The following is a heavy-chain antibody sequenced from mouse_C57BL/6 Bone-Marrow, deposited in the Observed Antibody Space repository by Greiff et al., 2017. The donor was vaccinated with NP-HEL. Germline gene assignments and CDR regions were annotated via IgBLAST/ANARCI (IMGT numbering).Heavy chain of an antibody. CDR2: ISYDGSN. J-gene: IGHJ3*01. CDR1: GYSITSGYY. Sequence: EVKLQESGPGLVKPSQSLSLTCSVTGYSITSGYYWNWIRQFPGNKLEWMGYISYDGSNNYNPSLKNRISITRDTSKNQFFLKLNSVTTEDTATYYCASKGNYYGSSPAWFAYWGQGTLVTVSA. D-gene: IGHD1-1*01. V-gene: IGHV3-6*01. CDR3: ASKGNYYGSSPAWFAY.